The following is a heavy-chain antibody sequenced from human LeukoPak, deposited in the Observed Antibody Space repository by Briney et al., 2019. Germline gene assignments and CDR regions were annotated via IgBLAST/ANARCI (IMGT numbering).Heavy chain of an antibody. CDR2: ISSSSSYI. J-gene: IGHJ4*02. CDR1: GFTFSSYS. D-gene: IGHD2-8*01. Sequence: GGSLRLSCAASGFTFSSYSMNWVRQAPGKGLEWVSSISSSSSYIYYADSVKGRFTISRDNAKNSLYLQMSSLRAEDTAVYYCASIYCTNGVCYQRGYYFDYWGQGTLVTVSS. CDR3: ASIYCTNGVCYQRGYYFDY. V-gene: IGHV3-21*01.